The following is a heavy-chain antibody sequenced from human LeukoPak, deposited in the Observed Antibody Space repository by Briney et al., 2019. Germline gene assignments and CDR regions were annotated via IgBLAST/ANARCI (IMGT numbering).Heavy chain of an antibody. Sequence: HPGGSLRLSCAASGFTFSSYWMSWVRQAPGKGLEWVANIKQDGSEKYYVDSVKGRFTISRDNAKNSLYLQMNSLRAEDTAVYYCAREGRDIVVVPAAMPYYYYYYIDVWGKGTTVTISS. CDR3: AREGRDIVVVPAAMPYYYYYYIDV. CDR2: IKQDGSEK. D-gene: IGHD2-2*01. CDR1: GFTFSSYW. J-gene: IGHJ6*03. V-gene: IGHV3-7*01.